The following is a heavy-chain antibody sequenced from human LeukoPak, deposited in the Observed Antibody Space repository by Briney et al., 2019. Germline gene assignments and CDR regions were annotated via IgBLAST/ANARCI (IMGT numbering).Heavy chain of an antibody. CDR3: ARGLYGGNSFDY. D-gene: IGHD4-23*01. V-gene: IGHV3-21*01. J-gene: IGHJ4*02. Sequence: GGSLRLSCAASGFTFSSYSMNWVRQAPGKGLEWVSSISSSSSYIYYADSVKGRFTISRDNAKNSLYLQMNSLRAEDTAVYYCARGLYGGNSFDYWGQGTLVTVSS. CDR2: ISSSSSYI. CDR1: GFTFSSYS.